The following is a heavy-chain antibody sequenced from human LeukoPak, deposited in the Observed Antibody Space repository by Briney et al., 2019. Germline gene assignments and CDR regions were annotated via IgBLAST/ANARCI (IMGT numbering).Heavy chain of an antibody. V-gene: IGHV4-34*01. Sequence: SETLSLTCAVYGGSFSGYYWSWIRQPPGKGLEWIGEINHSGSTYYNPSLKSRVTISVDTSKNQFSLKLSSVTAADTAVYYCARDIAGWFDPWGQGTLVTVSS. D-gene: IGHD3-16*02. J-gene: IGHJ5*02. CDR3: ARDIAGWFDP. CDR2: INHSGST. CDR1: GGSFSGYY.